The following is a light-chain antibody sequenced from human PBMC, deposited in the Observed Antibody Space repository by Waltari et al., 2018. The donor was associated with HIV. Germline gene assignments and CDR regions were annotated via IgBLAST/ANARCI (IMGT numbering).Light chain of an antibody. Sequence: QSALTQPRSVSGSPGQSVTISCTGTSRDVGASNYVSWYQQHPGKAPKLMIYEVTRRPSGSPVRCSASRAGNTASLTVSGLQAEDAADYYCSSYDNNNNYVIFGGGTKLTVL. CDR2: EVT. CDR1: SRDVGASNY. V-gene: IGLV2-11*01. J-gene: IGLJ2*01. CDR3: SSYDNNNNYVI.